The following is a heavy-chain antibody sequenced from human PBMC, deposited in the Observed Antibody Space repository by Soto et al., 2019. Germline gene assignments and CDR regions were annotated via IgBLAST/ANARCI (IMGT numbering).Heavy chain of an antibody. V-gene: IGHV3-30*18. CDR3: AKGGGRYSWFDP. J-gene: IGHJ5*02. CDR2: ISYDGSNK. D-gene: IGHD1-26*01. Sequence: VGSLRLSCAASGFTFSSYGMHWVRQAPGKGLEWVAVISYDGSNKYYADSVKGRFTISRDNSKNTLYLQMNSLRAEDTAVYYCAKGGGRYSWFDPWGQGTLVTVSS. CDR1: GFTFSSYG.